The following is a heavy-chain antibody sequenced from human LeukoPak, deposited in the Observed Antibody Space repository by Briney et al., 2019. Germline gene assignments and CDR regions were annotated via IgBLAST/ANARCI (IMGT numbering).Heavy chain of an antibody. CDR2: VHFSGTP. V-gene: IGHV4-39*01. J-gene: IGHJ4*02. Sequence: PSETLSLTYAIPEDSISTNDYYFSWIRQPRGKGLEWVGTVHFSGTPYYSPSLNSRVSISVDTSKNQFSLMLKSVTATNTAVYYCTRGGEVYELGNFWGQGTLVTVSS. CDR1: EDSISTNDYY. CDR3: TRGGEVYELGNF. D-gene: IGHD5/OR15-5a*01.